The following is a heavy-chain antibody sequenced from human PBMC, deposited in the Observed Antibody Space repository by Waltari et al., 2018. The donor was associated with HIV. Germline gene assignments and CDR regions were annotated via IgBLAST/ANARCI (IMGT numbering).Heavy chain of an antibody. CDR3: ATDFKARGLEPSFLDS. Sequence: VRLVESGGGVIQPGGSLRLSCDASGLKFSSFGLLWVPQVPGKGLDWVAFTPYDGSDEYYVESVKGRFTISKDNSRSFLTLQMNSLRPEDTAIYFCATDFKARGLEPSFLDSWGQGTLVTVSS. V-gene: IGHV3-30*02. CDR2: TPYDGSDE. CDR1: GLKFSSFG. J-gene: IGHJ1*01. D-gene: IGHD3-9*01.